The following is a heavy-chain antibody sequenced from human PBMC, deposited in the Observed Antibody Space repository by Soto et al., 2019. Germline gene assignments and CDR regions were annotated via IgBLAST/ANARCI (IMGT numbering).Heavy chain of an antibody. J-gene: IGHJ1*01. CDR1: GDSVSSNSAA. CDR3: AREEGDSCSYGFQH. Sequence: SQTLSLTCAISGDSVSSNSAAWNWIRQSPSRGLEWLVRTYYRSKWYNDYAVSVNSRITINTDTSKNQLSLQLNSVTPEDTAVYYCAREEGDSCSYGFQHWGQGTLVTVSS. V-gene: IGHV6-1*01. D-gene: IGHD5-18*01. CDR2: TYYRSKWYN.